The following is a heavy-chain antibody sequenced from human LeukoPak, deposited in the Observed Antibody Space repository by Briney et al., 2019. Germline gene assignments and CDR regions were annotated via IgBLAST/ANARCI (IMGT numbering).Heavy chain of an antibody. J-gene: IGHJ5*02. Sequence: GGSLRLSCAAFGFTFSSYAMSWVRQAPGKGLEWVSGISGSGDNTYYADSVKGRFTISRDNSKNTLYLQMNSLRADDTAVYYCAKGGLVHRFDPWGQGTLVTASS. V-gene: IGHV3-23*01. CDR1: GFTFSSYA. CDR3: AKGGLVHRFDP. CDR2: ISGSGDNT.